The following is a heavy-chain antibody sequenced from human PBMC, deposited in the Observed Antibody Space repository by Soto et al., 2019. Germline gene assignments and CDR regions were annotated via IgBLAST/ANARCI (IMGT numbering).Heavy chain of an antibody. D-gene: IGHD5-12*01. J-gene: IGHJ4*02. CDR3: AHVYGGYDNFDY. CDR1: GFSLSTSGVG. Sequence: QITLKESGPTLVKPTQTLTLTCTFSGFSLSTSGVGVGWIRQPPGNALEWLALIYWDDDKRYSPSLKSRLTITKDTSKNQVVLTMTNMDPVDTATYYCAHVYGGYDNFDYWGQVTLVTVSS. CDR2: IYWDDDK. V-gene: IGHV2-5*02.